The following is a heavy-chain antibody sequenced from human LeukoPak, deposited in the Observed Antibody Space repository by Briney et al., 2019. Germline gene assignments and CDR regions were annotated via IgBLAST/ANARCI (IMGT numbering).Heavy chain of an antibody. J-gene: IGHJ4*02. CDR1: GFTFSSYG. CDR2: IWYDGSNK. D-gene: IGHD5-18*01. V-gene: IGHV3-33*01. CDR3: ARDRAMVVGSSWYYDY. Sequence: PGRSLRLSCAASGFTFSSYGMHWVRQAPGKGLEWVSLIWYDGSNKYYADSVKGRITISRDNSKNTLNLQMNSLRAEDTALYYCARDRAMVVGSSWYYDYWGQGTLVTVSS.